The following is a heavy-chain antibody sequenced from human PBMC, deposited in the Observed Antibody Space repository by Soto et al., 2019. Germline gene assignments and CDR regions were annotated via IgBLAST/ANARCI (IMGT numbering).Heavy chain of an antibody. CDR3: ARNNFPDYYYGMDV. CDR2: ITSSSSVR. J-gene: IGHJ6*02. CDR1: GFTFSNYN. Sequence: GGSLRLSCAASGFTFSNYNMNWVRQAPGKGLEWVSYITSSSSVRSYADSVKGRFTISRDDAKNSVYLQVNSLRDEDTAVYYCARNNFPDYYYGMDVWGQGTTVTV. D-gene: IGHD1-20*01. V-gene: IGHV3-48*02.